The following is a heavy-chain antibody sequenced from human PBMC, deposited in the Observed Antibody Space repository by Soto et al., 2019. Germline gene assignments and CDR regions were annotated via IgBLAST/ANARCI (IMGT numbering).Heavy chain of an antibody. CDR2: ISAYNGNT. CDR1: GYTFTSYG. CDR3: ARDGSYGPHFDY. D-gene: IGHD1-26*01. V-gene: IGHV1-18*01. J-gene: IGHJ4*02. Sequence: GASVKGSWQGSGYTFTSYGIRWGGQAPGQGLEWMGWISAYNGNTNYAQKLQGGVTMTTDTSTSTAYMELRSLRSDDTAVYYCARDGSYGPHFDYWGQGTLVTVSS.